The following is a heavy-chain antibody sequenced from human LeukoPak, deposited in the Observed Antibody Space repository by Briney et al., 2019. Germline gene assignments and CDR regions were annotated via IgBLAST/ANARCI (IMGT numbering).Heavy chain of an antibody. CDR2: INPNSGGT. CDR1: GYTFTGYY. V-gene: IGHV1-2*02. CDR3: ARSALNGDLYYYYMDV. J-gene: IGHJ6*03. Sequence: ASVKVSCKASGYTFTGYYMHWVRQAPGQGLEWMGWINPNSGGTNYAQKFQGRVTMTRDTSISTAYMELSRLRSDDTAVYYCARSALNGDLYYYYMDVWGKGTTVTVSS. D-gene: IGHD4-17*01.